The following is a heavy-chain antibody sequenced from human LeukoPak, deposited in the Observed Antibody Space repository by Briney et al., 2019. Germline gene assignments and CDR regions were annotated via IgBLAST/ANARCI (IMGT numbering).Heavy chain of an antibody. Sequence: GGSLRLSCAASGFTVSSNYMSWVRQAPGKGLEWVAVIWYDGSNKYYADSVKGRFTISRDNSKNTLYLQMNSLRAEDTAVYYCARGRSYYFDYWGQGTLVTVSS. J-gene: IGHJ4*02. CDR2: IWYDGSNK. CDR3: ARGRSYYFDY. D-gene: IGHD1-26*01. V-gene: IGHV3-33*08. CDR1: GFTVSSNY.